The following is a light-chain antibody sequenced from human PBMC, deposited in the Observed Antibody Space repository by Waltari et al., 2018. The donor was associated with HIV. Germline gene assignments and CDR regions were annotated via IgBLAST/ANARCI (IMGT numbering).Light chain of an antibody. CDR1: ILPYEY. CDR3: YSTDSSGKGV. V-gene: IGLV3-10*01. J-gene: IGLJ3*02. CDR2: EGY. Sequence: VSPGQTARITCSGPILPYEYPFWYQKKSGQAPVAVIYEGYKRPSGIPERFSGSRSGTAATLTISGAQVDDEGDYYCYSTDSSGKGVFGGGTKLTVL.